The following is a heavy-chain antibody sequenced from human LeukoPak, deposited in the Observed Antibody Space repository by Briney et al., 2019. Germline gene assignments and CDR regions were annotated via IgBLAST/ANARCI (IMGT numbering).Heavy chain of an antibody. Sequence: SETLSLTCAVYGGSFSGYYWSWIRQTPGKGLEWIGEVNDSGGTNINPSLRSRVILSVDTSKNQFSLKLISVTAADTAVYYCARRLGRKFGERFYYYHYMDVWGKGTTVTISS. V-gene: IGHV4-34*01. D-gene: IGHD3-10*01. J-gene: IGHJ6*03. CDR1: GGSFSGYY. CDR3: ARRLGRKFGERFYYYHYMDV. CDR2: VNDSGGT.